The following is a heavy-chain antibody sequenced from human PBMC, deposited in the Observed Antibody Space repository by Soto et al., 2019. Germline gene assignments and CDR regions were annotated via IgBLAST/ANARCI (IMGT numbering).Heavy chain of an antibody. Sequence: EVQLLESGGGLVQPGGSLRLSCAASGFTFSSYAMSWVRQAPGKGLEWVSAISGSGGSTYYADSVKGRFTISRDNSKNTLYLQMNSLRAEDTAVHYCAKGYSNYKFLYYFDYWGQGTLVTVSS. CDR1: GFTFSSYA. CDR2: ISGSGGST. D-gene: IGHD4-4*01. J-gene: IGHJ4*02. V-gene: IGHV3-23*01. CDR3: AKGYSNYKFLYYFDY.